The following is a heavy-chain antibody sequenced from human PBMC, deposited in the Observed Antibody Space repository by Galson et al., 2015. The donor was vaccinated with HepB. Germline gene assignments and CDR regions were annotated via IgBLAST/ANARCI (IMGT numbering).Heavy chain of an antibody. CDR1: GFTFSSYW. D-gene: IGHD3-9*01. J-gene: IGHJ4*02. CDR2: INSDGSST. CDR3: ARDGPYDILTGYGVDY. Sequence: SLRLSCAASGFTFSSYWMHWVRQAPGKGLVWVSRINSDGSSTSYADSVKGRFTISRDNAKNTLYLQMNSLRAEDTAVYYCARDGPYDILTGYGVDYWGQGTLVTVSS. V-gene: IGHV3-74*01.